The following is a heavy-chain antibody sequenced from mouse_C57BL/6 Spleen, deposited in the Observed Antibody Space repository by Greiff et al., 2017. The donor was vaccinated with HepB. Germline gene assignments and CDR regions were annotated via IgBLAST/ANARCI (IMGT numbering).Heavy chain of an antibody. V-gene: IGHV5-16*01. CDR1: GFTFSDYY. CDR3: ARPNWDVGYFDY. CDR2: INYDGSST. Sequence: EVQVVESEGGLVQPGSSMKLSCTASGFTFSDYYMAWVRQVPEKGLEWVANINYDGSSTYYLDSLKSRFIISRDNAKNILYLQMSSLKSEDTATYYCARPNWDVGYFDYWGQGTTLTVSS. J-gene: IGHJ2*01. D-gene: IGHD4-1*01.